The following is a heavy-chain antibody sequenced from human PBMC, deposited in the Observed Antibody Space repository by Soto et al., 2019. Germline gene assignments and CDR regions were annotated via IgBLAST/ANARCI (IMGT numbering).Heavy chain of an antibody. V-gene: IGHV3-30-3*01. D-gene: IGHD3-9*01. J-gene: IGHJ4*02. Sequence: QVQLVESGGGVVQPGRSLRLSCAASGFTFSNYAMHWVRQAPGKGLDWVAVISYDGSNEFYADSVKGRFKISRDNSNDTLYLELNSLRAEDAGVYYCAGFRTMGMGMIFLHYWGQGTLVTVSS. CDR2: ISYDGSNE. CDR1: GFTFSNYA. CDR3: AGFRTMGMGMIFLHY.